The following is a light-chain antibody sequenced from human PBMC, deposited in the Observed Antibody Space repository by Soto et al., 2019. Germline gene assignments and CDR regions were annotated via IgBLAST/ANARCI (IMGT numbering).Light chain of an antibody. CDR2: DVT. CDR1: SSDVGDYNF. V-gene: IGLV2-11*01. J-gene: IGLJ1*01. Sequence: QSALTQPRSVSGSPGQSVTISCTGTSSDVGDYNFVSWYQQHPGKAPKLVIYDVTKRPSGVPDRFSGSKSGNTASLTISGLQADDEADFYCGSYAGSYTLVFGTGTKLTVL. CDR3: GSYAGSYTLV.